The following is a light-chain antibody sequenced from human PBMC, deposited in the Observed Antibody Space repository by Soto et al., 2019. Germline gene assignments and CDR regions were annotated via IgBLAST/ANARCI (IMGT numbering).Light chain of an antibody. Sequence: DIQMTQSPSSLSASVGDRVTITCRASQSITTYLNWYRQKPGKAPKLLIYAASSLQSGVPSRFSGSGSETEFTLSISSLQPEGFATYFCQQIYSAPLTFGGGTKVEIK. J-gene: IGKJ4*01. CDR3: QQIYSAPLT. CDR1: QSITTY. V-gene: IGKV1-39*01. CDR2: AAS.